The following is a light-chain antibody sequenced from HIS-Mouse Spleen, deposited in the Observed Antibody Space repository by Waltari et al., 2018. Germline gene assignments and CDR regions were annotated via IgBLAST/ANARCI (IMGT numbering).Light chain of an antibody. Sequence: SYELTQPSSMSVSPGQTARITCSGDVLAKKYARWFQQKPGQAPVLVIYKGSERPSGIPERFSGSSSGTTVTLTISGAQVEDEADYYCYSAADNSGVFGGGTKLTVL. CDR1: VLAKKY. CDR2: KGS. J-gene: IGLJ2*01. CDR3: YSAADNSGV. V-gene: IGLV3-27*01.